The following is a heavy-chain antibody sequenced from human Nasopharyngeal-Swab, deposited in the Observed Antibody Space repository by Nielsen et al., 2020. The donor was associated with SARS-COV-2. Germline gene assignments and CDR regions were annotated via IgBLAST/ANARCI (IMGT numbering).Heavy chain of an antibody. D-gene: IGHD1-26*01. J-gene: IGHJ6*02. Sequence: GEPLKISCAASGFTFSGSAMHWVRQASGKGLEWVGRIRSKANSYATAYAASVKGRFTISRDDSKNTAYLQMNSLKTEDTAVYYCTRGGIVGPPELGMDVWGQGTTVTVSS. V-gene: IGHV3-73*01. CDR3: TRGGIVGPPELGMDV. CDR2: IRSKANSYAT. CDR1: GFTFSGSA.